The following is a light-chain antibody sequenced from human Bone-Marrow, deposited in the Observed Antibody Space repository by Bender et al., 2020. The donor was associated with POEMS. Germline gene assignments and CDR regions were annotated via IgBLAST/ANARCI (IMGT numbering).Light chain of an antibody. CDR2: GVS. CDR1: SSDVGAYNF. J-gene: IGLJ1*01. CDR3: NSYTSTDTPYV. Sequence: QSALTQPASVSGSPGQSITISCTGTSSDVGAYNFVSWYQQHPGKVPRLIIYGVSNRPSGVSHRFSGSKSGNTASLTISGLQAEDEADYYCNSYTSTDTPYVFGTGTKVTVL. V-gene: IGLV2-14*01.